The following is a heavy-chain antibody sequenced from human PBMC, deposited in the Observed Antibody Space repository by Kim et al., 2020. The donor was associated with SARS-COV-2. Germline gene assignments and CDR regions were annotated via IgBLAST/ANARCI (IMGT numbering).Heavy chain of an antibody. V-gene: IGHV1-3*01. D-gene: IGHD6-19*01. J-gene: IGHJ4*02. CDR2: NP. Sequence: NPSYSQKFQGRVSITRDTSATTAYLEVVGLIAEDTAVYYCAREAVAGSFDYWGQGSLVTVSS. CDR3: AREAVAGSFDY.